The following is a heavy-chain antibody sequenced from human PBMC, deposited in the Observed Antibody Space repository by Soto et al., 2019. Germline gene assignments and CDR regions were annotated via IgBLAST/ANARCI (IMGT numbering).Heavy chain of an antibody. J-gene: IGHJ6*02. CDR1: GFTFSSYS. CDR2: ISSSSSYI. Sequence: GGSLRLSCAASGFTFSSYSMNWVRQAPGKGLEWVSSISSSSSYIYYADSVKGRFTISRDNAKNSLYLQMNSLRAEDTAVYYCARDRYCSGGSCYYYGMDVWGQGTTVTVSS. CDR3: ARDRYCSGGSCYYYGMDV. D-gene: IGHD2-15*01. V-gene: IGHV3-21*01.